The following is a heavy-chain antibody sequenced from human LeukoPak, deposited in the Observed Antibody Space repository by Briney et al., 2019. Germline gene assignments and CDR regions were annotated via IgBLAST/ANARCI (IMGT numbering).Heavy chain of an antibody. D-gene: IGHD3-22*01. V-gene: IGHV1-69*01. J-gene: IGHJ5*02. Sequence: SVKVSCKSSGGTFSSYAIIWVRQAPGQGLEWMGGIIPIFGTANYAQKFQGRVTITADESTSTAYMELSSLRSEDTAVYYCASIYGSSAVRRGDWFDPWGQGTLVTVSS. CDR3: ASIYGSSAVRRGDWFDP. CDR1: GGTFSSYA. CDR2: IIPIFGTA.